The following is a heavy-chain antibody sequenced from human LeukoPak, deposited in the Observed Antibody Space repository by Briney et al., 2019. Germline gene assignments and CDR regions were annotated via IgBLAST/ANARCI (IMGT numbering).Heavy chain of an antibody. CDR3: AGTGDEIDY. CDR2: ISSSSSYI. CDR1: GFTFNSYS. J-gene: IGHJ4*02. D-gene: IGHD7-27*01. V-gene: IGHV3-21*01. Sequence: GGSLRLSCAASGFTFNSYSMTWVRQAPGKGLEWVSSISSSSSYIYYADSVKGRFTISRDNAKNSLYLQMNSLRAEDTAVYYCAGTGDEIDYWGQGTLVTVSS.